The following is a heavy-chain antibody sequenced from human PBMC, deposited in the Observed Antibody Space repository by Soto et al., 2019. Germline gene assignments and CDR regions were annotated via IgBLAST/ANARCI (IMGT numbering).Heavy chain of an antibody. D-gene: IGHD1-1*01. J-gene: IGHJ4*02. CDR2: ISVHNGYT. Sequence: QVQLAQSGAEVKKPGASVTVSCKASGYTFSSYGIIWVRQAPGQGLEWVGWISVHNGYTKYATELQGRVTMTTDTSTSTAYMELRSLRSDDSAVYFCARLEHNVGPHDYWGQGTLVTVTS. CDR1: GYTFSSYG. V-gene: IGHV1-18*01. CDR3: ARLEHNVGPHDY.